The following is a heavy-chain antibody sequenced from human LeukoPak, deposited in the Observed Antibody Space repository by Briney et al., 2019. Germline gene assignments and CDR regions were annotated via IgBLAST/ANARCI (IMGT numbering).Heavy chain of an antibody. CDR1: GFTFSSYS. J-gene: IGHJ4*02. CDR2: ISSSSTI. CDR3: ARDSDILTGYGSFDY. D-gene: IGHD3-9*01. V-gene: IGHV3-48*01. Sequence: PGGSLRLSCAASGFTFSSYSMNWVRQAPGKGLEWVSYISSSSTIYYADSVKGRFTISRDNAKNSLYLQMNSLRAEDTAVYYCARDSDILTGYGSFDYWGQGTLVTVSS.